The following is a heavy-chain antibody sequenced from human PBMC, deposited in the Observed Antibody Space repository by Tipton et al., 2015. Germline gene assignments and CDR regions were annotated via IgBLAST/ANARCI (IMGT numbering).Heavy chain of an antibody. CDR2: IYYSGST. Sequence: GLVKPSETLSLTCTVSGGSFSDYYWSWIRQSPGEGLEWIGYIYYSGSTNYNPSLRSRVAMSMDTSKNQFSLKLSSVIAADTAVYYCACHDYDLLIRDYQTVDYWGQGTRVTVSS. CDR3: ACHDYDLLIRDYQTVDY. D-gene: IGHD3-9*01. V-gene: IGHV4-59*01. J-gene: IGHJ4*02. CDR1: GGSFSDYY.